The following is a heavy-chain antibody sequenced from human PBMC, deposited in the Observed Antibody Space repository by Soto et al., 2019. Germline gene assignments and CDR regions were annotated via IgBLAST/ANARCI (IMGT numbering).Heavy chain of an antibody. CDR3: ARGRGGGADGMLDD. D-gene: IGHD3-10*01. CDR1: GFTFSTFE. Sequence: QVQLVQSGAEVKKPGASMRVSCMASGFTFSTFEIHWVRQAPGQGLEWVGRINLANDATDFSQRVKSTAAITRNTAIRVVSMVGCGLTVVDTGIYYAARGRGGGADGMLDDWGQGTPVTVSS. J-gene: IGHJ4*02. CDR2: INLANDAT. V-gene: IGHV1-8*01.